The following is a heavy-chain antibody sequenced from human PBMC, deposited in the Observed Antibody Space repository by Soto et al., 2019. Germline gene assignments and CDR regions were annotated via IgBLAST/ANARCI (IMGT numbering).Heavy chain of an antibody. V-gene: IGHV1-2*04. CDR2: INPNSGGT. CDR3: ARVYYGSGSYHDGFDP. CDR1: GYTFTGYY. D-gene: IGHD3-10*01. J-gene: IGHJ5*02. Sequence: ASVKVSCKASGYTFTGYYMHWVRQAPGQGLEWMGWINPNSGGTNYAQKFQGWVTMTRDTSISTAYMELSRLRSDDTAVYYCARVYYGSGSYHDGFDPWGQGTLVTVS.